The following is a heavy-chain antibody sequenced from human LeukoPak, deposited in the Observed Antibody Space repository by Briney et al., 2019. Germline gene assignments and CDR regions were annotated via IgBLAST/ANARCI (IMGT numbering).Heavy chain of an antibody. CDR3: AKNRGITYGQPTDF. CDR2: ISSSASTT. CDR1: GFTFNNYA. V-gene: IGHV3-23*01. D-gene: IGHD5-18*01. J-gene: IGHJ4*02. Sequence: GGTLRLSCAASGFTFNNYAMTWVRQAPGKGLEWVASISSSASTTHYAPSARGRVSISRDNSKNTLYLQIDSLRADDTAFYYCAKNRGITYGQPTDFWGQGTLVTVSS.